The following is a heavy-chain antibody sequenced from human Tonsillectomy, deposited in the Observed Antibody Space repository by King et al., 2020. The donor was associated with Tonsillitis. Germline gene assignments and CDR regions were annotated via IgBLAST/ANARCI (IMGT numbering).Heavy chain of an antibody. V-gene: IGHV3-43*02. CDR2: ISGDGGST. D-gene: IGHD6-13*01. CDR1: GFTFDDYA. J-gene: IGHJ3*02. CDR3: AKDKQQLPSLFDAFDI. Sequence: QLVQSGGGVVQPGGSLRLSCAASGFTFDDYAMHWVRQAPGKGLEWVSLISGDGGSTYYADSVKGRFTISRDNSKNSLYLQMNSLRTEDTALYYCAKDKQQLPSLFDAFDIWGQGTMVTVSS.